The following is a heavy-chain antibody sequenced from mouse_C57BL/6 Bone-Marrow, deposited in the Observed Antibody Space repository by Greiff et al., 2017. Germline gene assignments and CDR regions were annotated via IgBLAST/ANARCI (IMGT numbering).Heavy chain of an antibody. V-gene: IGHV1-64*01. Sequence: QVQLQQPGAELVKPGASVKLSCKASGYTFTSYWMHWVKQRPGQGLEWIGMIHPNGGSTNYNEKFKSKDTLTVDKSSSTAYMQLSSLTSEDSAVYYGATNSCYYGSRGYFDVWGTGTTVTVSS. J-gene: IGHJ1*03. CDR1: GYTFTSYW. CDR3: ATNSCYYGSRGYFDV. CDR2: IHPNGGST. D-gene: IGHD1-1*01.